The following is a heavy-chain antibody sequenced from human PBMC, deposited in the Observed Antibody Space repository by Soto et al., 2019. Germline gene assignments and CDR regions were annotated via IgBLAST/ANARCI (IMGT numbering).Heavy chain of an antibody. D-gene: IGHD2-2*01. J-gene: IGHJ4*02. CDR1: GFTFSNFG. V-gene: IGHV3-30*03. CDR3: ARFWGPVPAAVDDY. Sequence: QVQLVESGGGVVQPGRSLRLSCAASGFTFSNFGMQWVRQAPGKGLEWVASISYDGNIKYSADSVKGRFTISRDNSKNTLYLQMTSLRSEDTAVYYCARFWGPVPAAVDDYWGQGTLVTVSS. CDR2: ISYDGNIK.